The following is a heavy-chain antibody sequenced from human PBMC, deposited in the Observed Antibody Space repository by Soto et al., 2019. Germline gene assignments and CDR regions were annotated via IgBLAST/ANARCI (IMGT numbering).Heavy chain of an antibody. CDR1: GGSFRHYG. CDR3: ARARDYDLLTAREYAFDV. J-gene: IGHJ6*02. CDR2: IMPICGTA. Sequence: QVQLVQSGAEVKKPGSSVRVSCKVSGGSFRHYGITWVRQAPGQGLEWMGGIMPICGTANYAQKFQGRVTISADELATTVSLEVISLRSDDTAVYFCARARDYDLLTAREYAFDVWGQGTTGAVS. D-gene: IGHD3-9*01. V-gene: IGHV1-69*01.